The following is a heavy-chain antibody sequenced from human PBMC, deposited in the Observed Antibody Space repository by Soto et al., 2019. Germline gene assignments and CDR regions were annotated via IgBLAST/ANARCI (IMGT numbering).Heavy chain of an antibody. CDR2: INPNTGVT. J-gene: IGHJ4*02. Sequence: QVQLVQSGAEVKRPGASVKVSCKASGYTFTGNYMHWVRQAPGQGLEWMGWINPNTGVTHYAHKFQGWVTMTRATSTSTAYMELRSLKFDDTDVYYCAREFTSSRFDYWGQGSLVTVPS. CDR1: GYTFTGNY. CDR3: AREFTSSRFDY. D-gene: IGHD2-2*01. V-gene: IGHV1-2*04.